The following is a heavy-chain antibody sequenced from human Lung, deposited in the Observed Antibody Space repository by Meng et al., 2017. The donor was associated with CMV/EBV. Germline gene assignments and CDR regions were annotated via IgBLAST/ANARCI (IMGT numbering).Heavy chain of an antibody. J-gene: IGHJ4*02. Sequence: ACSAFACSSSGLHRVRQAPGQGLEWVAIISYDGSNTNYADSLKGRFTISRDNSKKTLFLQMNSLKTEDTAVYYCAKGMFNWNFVGDYWGQGTLVTVSS. V-gene: IGHV3-30*18. CDR2: ISYDGSNT. CDR1: AFACSSSG. CDR3: AKGMFNWNFVGDY. D-gene: IGHD1-20*01.